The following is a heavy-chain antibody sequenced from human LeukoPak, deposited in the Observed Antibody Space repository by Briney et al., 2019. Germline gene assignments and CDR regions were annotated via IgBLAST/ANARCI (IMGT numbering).Heavy chain of an antibody. CDR2: IKQDGSEK. CDR1: GFTFSSYW. D-gene: IGHD2-15*01. V-gene: IGHV3-7*01. J-gene: IGHJ4*02. Sequence: GGSLRLSCAASGFTFSSYWMSWVRQAPGKGLEWVANIKQDGSEKYYEDSVKGRFTISRDNAKNSLYLQMNSLRAEDTAVYYCARGDYCSGGSCLFDYWGQGTLVTVSS. CDR3: ARGDYCSGGSCLFDY.